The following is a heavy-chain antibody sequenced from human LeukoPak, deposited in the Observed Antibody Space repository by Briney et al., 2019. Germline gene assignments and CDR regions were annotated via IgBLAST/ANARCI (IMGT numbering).Heavy chain of an antibody. V-gene: IGHV3-23*01. CDR1: GFTFSSYE. Sequence: PGGSLRLSCAASGFTFSSYEMNWVRQAPGKGLEWVSAISGSGGSTYYADSVKGRFTISRDNSKNTLYLQMNSLRAEDTAVYYCAKSSPYSGSYPYPSYFDYWGQGTLVTVSS. CDR3: AKSSPYSGSYPYPSYFDY. J-gene: IGHJ4*02. D-gene: IGHD1-26*01. CDR2: ISGSGGST.